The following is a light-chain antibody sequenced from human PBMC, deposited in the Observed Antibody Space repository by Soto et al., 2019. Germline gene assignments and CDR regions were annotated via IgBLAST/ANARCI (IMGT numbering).Light chain of an antibody. CDR3: AAWDDSLNGWV. J-gene: IGLJ3*02. CDR1: SSNIGNNA. CDR2: YDD. V-gene: IGLV1-36*01. Sequence: QSVLTQSPSVSEAPRQRVTMSCSGSSSNIGNNAVSWYQQLPGKAPKFLIYYDDMLPSGVSDRFSGSKSGTSASLAISGLQSEDEATYYCAAWDDSLNGWVFGGGTKVTVL.